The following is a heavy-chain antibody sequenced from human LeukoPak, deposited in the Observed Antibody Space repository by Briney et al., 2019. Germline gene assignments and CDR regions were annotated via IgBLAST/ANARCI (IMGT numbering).Heavy chain of an antibody. D-gene: IGHD1-14*01. CDR3: ARDLAEHAFDI. CDR1: GGTFSSYA. J-gene: IGHJ3*02. Sequence: SEKVSCKAPGGTFSSYAISWVRQAPGQGLERMGGIIPIFGTANYAQKFQGRVTITTDESTSTAYMELSSLRSEDTAVYYCARDLAEHAFDIWGRGTMVAVSS. V-gene: IGHV1-69*05. CDR2: IIPIFGTA.